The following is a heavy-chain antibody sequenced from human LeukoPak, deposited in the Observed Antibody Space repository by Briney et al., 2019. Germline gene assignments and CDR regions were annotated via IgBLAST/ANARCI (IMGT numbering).Heavy chain of an antibody. CDR1: GFTFSSYAM. CDR2: IYHSGST. V-gene: IGHV4-34*09. J-gene: IGHJ3*02. Sequence: LRLSCAASGFTFSSYAMSWVRQAPGKGLEWIGEIYHSGSTYYNPSLKSRVTISVDTSKNQFSLKLSSVTAADTAVYYCARDRVMATIGDAFDIWGQGTMVTVSS. D-gene: IGHD5-24*01. CDR3: ARDRVMATIGDAFDI.